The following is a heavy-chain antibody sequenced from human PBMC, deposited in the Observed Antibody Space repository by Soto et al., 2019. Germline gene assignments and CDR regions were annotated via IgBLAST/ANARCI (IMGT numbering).Heavy chain of an antibody. J-gene: IGHJ6*03. CDR1: GGSISSYY. CDR2: IYYSGST. CDR3: ARDKKGLKSSWASFYYYMDV. V-gene: IGHV4-59*01. D-gene: IGHD2-2*01. Sequence: ASETLSLTCTVSGGSISSYYWSWIRQPPGKGLEWIGYIYYSGSTNYNPSLKSRVTISVDTSKNQFSLKLSSVTAADTAVYYCARDKKGLKSSWASFYYYMDVWGKGTTVTVSS.